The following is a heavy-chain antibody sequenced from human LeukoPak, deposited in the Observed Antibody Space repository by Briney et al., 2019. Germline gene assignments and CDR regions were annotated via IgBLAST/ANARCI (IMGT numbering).Heavy chain of an antibody. D-gene: IGHD2-2*01. CDR3: TTQADCSSTSCYGMDV. Sequence: GGSLRLSCAASGFTFSNAWMSWVRQAPGKGLEWVGRIKSKTDGGTTDYAAPVKGRFTISRDGSKNTLYLQMNSLKTEDTAVYYCTTQADCSSTSCYGMDVWGQGTTVTVSS. CDR2: IKSKTDGGTT. V-gene: IGHV3-15*01. CDR1: GFTFSNAW. J-gene: IGHJ6*02.